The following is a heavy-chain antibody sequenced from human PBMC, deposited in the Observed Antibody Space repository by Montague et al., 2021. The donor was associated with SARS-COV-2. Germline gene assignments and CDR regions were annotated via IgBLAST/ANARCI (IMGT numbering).Heavy chain of an antibody. J-gene: IGHJ4*02. Sequence: SETLSLTCSVSGYSISSGYDWGWIRQPPGKGLEWIGNIYHSGGTYYSPSLKSRVTVSVDTSKNQFSLRLSSVTAADTAVYYCARWYYGSGSYPHWGQGTLVTVSS. V-gene: IGHV4-38-2*01. CDR1: GYSISSGYD. CDR2: IYHSGGT. CDR3: ARWYYGSGSYPH. D-gene: IGHD3-10*01.